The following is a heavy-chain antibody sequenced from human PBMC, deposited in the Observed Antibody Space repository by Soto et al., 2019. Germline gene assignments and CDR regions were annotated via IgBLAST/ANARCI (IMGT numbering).Heavy chain of an antibody. CDR3: ASVSPSFCGGGNCFRVDSYFDS. D-gene: IGHD2-21*01. J-gene: IGHJ4*03. Sequence: QVQLVQSGAEVKKPGSSLKVSCKTSGVTFSTSGISWVRQGPGQGLEWMGGIIPLFGTPKYARKFQGRVSITADDSATPTYRELSALSAGDTAIYYCASVSPSFCGGGNCFRVDSYFDSWGQGSQVVVSS. CDR2: IIPLFGTP. CDR1: GVTFSTSG. V-gene: IGHV1-69*19.